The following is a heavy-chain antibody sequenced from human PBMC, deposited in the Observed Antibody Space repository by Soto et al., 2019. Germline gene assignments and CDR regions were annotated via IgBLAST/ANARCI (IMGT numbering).Heavy chain of an antibody. V-gene: IGHV1-46*01. CDR3: ARGGHVVVVTAALDY. CDR2: VNPSGGHT. CDR1: GDTFTDYY. D-gene: IGHD2-21*02. Sequence: QVQLVQSGAEVKKPGASVKVSCKASGDTFTDYYIHWVRQAPGQGLEWMGTVNPSGGHTTYAQHFLGRKTMTRDTSTSTLSMELTSLTSEDTAVYYCARGGHVVVVTAALDYWGQGTLVPVSS. J-gene: IGHJ4*02.